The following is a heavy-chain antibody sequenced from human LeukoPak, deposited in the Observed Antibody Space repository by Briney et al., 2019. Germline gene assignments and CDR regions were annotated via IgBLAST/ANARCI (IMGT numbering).Heavy chain of an antibody. CDR1: GGSISSGSYY. D-gene: IGHD3-10*01. V-gene: IGHV4-61*02. CDR2: IYTSGST. J-gene: IGHJ6*04. CDR3: AKEEGSFRLRYGMDV. Sequence: SETLSLTCTVSGGSISSGSYYWSWIRQPAGKGLEWIGRIYTSGSTNYNPSLKSRVTISVDTSKNQFSLKLSSVTAADTAVYYCAKEEGSFRLRYGMDVWGKGTTVTVSS.